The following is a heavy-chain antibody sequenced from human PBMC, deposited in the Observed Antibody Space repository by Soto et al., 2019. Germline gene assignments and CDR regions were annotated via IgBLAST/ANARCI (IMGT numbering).Heavy chain of an antibody. D-gene: IGHD6-19*01. CDR2: ISASGGTT. CDR1: GFTFSDYY. CDR3: AKAWSSGWSPFDY. Sequence: GGSLRLSCAASGFTFSDYYMSWIRQAPGKGLEWVSAISASGGTTYYADSVKGRFTISRDNSKNTLYLQMNSLRAEDTAVYYCAKAWSSGWSPFDYWGQGTQVTVSS. V-gene: IGHV3-23*01. J-gene: IGHJ4*02.